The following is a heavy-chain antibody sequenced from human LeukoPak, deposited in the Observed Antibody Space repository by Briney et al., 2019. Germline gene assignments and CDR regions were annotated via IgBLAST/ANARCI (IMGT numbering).Heavy chain of an antibody. CDR1: GFTVSSNY. CDR2: IYSGGST. J-gene: IGHJ6*03. V-gene: IGHV3-66*01. Sequence: PGGSLRLSCAASGFTVSSNYMSWVRQAPGKGLEWVSVIYSGGSTYYADSVKGRFTISRDNAKNSLYLQMNSLRAEDTAVYYCARELNYSLVRYYYYYYMDVWGKGTTVTVSS. CDR3: ARELNYSLVRYYYYYYMDV. D-gene: IGHD2-21*01.